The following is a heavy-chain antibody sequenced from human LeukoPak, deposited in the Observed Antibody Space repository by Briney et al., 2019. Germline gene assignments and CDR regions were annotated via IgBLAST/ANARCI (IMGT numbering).Heavy chain of an antibody. CDR2: INSSGSTK. V-gene: IGHV3-48*03. J-gene: IGHJ6*04. D-gene: IGHD1-26*01. CDR1: GFTINTYY. CDR3: ARATSGNGMDV. Sequence: GGSLRLSCAASGFTINTYYINWVSQAPGRGLESVSYINSSGSTKYYADSVKGRFTVSRDNAKNLVYLQMNSLRAEDTAVYYCARATSGNGMDVWGKGTTVTVSS.